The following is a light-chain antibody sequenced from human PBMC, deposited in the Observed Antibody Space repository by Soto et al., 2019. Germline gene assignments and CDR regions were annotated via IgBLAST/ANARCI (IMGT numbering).Light chain of an antibody. J-gene: IGKJ4*01. CDR2: DAS. Sequence: DIQMTQSPSTLSASVGDRGTITCRASQTISNWLAWYQQKPGKAPKVLIYDASTLDGGVPSRFSGRRSGTDFTLTISSLQPSDFATYYCQQYNTYPLTFGGGTKVEI. CDR1: QTISNW. V-gene: IGKV1-5*01. CDR3: QQYNTYPLT.